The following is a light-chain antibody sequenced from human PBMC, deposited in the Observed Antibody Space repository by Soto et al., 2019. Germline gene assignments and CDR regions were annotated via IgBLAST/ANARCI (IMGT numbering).Light chain of an antibody. Sequence: SYELTQPPSVSVAPGQTARITCGENNIGSKSVHWYQQKPGQAPVLVIFYDSDRPSGIPERFSGSNSGNTATLTISRVEAGDEADYYCQVWDSRSDHPGVFGGGTKVTVL. CDR3: QVWDSRSDHPGV. V-gene: IGLV3-21*04. CDR2: YDS. J-gene: IGLJ3*02. CDR1: NIGSKS.